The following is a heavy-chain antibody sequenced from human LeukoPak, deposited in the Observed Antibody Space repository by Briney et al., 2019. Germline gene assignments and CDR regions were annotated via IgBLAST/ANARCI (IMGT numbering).Heavy chain of an antibody. CDR3: TRVPLYGDYGDYFDY. CDR1: GFTFSGSA. D-gene: IGHD4-17*01. J-gene: IGHJ4*02. CDR2: IRSKANSYAT. V-gene: IGHV3-73*01. Sequence: GGSLRLSCAASGFTFSGSAMHWVRQASGKGLEWVGRIRSKANSYATAYAASVKGRFTISRDDSKNTAYLQMNSLKTEDTAVYYCTRVPLYGDYGDYFDYWGQGTLVTVS.